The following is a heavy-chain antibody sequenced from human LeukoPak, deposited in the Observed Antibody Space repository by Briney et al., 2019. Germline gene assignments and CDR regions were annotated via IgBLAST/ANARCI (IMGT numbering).Heavy chain of an antibody. D-gene: IGHD3-22*01. V-gene: IGHV4-39*01. CDR2: LYGSGGT. CDR3: ARASSGYYWDFDY. Sequence: PSETLSLTCTVSGGSISSSSYYWDWIRQPPGKGLEWIGNLYGSGGTYYNPSLKSRVTLSADTSKNQFSLKVTSVTAADTAVYYCARASSGYYWDFDYWGQGALVTVSS. CDR1: GGSISSSSYY. J-gene: IGHJ4*02.